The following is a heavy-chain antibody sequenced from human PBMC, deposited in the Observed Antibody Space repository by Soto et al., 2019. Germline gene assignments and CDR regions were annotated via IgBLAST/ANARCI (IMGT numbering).Heavy chain of an antibody. D-gene: IGHD2-21*02. V-gene: IGHV1-3*01. CDR2: INAGNGNT. J-gene: IGHJ4*02. CDR3: ARAWVVVTAPDY. CDR1: GYIFTSYY. Sequence: ASVKVSCTASGYIFTSYYIHWVRQAPGQRLEWMGWINAGNGNTKYSQKFQGRVTITRDTSASTAYMELSSLRSEDTAVYYCARAWVVVTAPDYWGQGTLVTV.